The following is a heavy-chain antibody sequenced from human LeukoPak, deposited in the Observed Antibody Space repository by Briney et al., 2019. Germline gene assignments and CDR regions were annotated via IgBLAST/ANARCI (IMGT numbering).Heavy chain of an antibody. D-gene: IGHD4-17*01. V-gene: IGHV4-31*03. CDR3: ARSNGDYISAFDI. CDR2: IYYSGST. J-gene: IGHJ3*02. CDR1: GGSISSGGYY. Sequence: SQTLSLTCTVSGGSISSGGYYWSWIRQHPGKGLEWIGYIYYSGSTYYNPSLKSRVTISVDTSKNQFSLKLSSATAADTAVYYCARSNGDYISAFDIWGQGTMVTVSS.